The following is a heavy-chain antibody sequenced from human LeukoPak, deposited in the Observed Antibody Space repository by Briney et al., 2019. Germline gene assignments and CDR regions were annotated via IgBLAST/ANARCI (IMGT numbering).Heavy chain of an antibody. CDR3: ARVYYGSGSYWYYFDY. D-gene: IGHD3-10*01. J-gene: IGHJ4*02. V-gene: IGHV4-30-4*01. Sequence: SQTLSLTRTVSGGSISSGDYYWSWIRQPPGKGLEWIGYIYYSGSTYYNPSLKSRVTISVDTSKNQFSLKLSSVTAADTAVYYCARVYYGSGSYWYYFDYWGQGTLVTVSS. CDR2: IYYSGST. CDR1: GGSISSGDYY.